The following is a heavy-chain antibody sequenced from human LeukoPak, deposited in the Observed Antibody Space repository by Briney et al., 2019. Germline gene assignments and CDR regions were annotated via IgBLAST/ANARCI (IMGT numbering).Heavy chain of an antibody. J-gene: IGHJ4*02. D-gene: IGHD6-6*01. CDR1: GFTFSSYS. Sequence: GGSLRLSYAASGFTFSSYSMNWVRQAPGKELEWVSSISSSSSYIYYADSVKGRFTISRDNAKNSLYLQMNSLRAEDTAVYYCARNLKLFRQLVSYFDYWGQGTLVTVSS. V-gene: IGHV3-21*01. CDR3: ARNLKLFRQLVSYFDY. CDR2: ISSSSSYI.